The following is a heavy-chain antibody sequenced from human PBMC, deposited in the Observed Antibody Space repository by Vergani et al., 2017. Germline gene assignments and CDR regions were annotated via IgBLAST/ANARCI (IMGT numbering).Heavy chain of an antibody. CDR3: ATKSCGTPGCQIGYFRE. V-gene: IGHV3-30*03. J-gene: IGHJ1*01. Sequence: QVHLVESGGGVVQPGRSLRLSCVVSGFTSSYYGMHWVRQAPGKGLERVAVLSYDGTQKYYADSVKGRFTISRDNSKSTLYLQMNSLRTEDTAVYYCATKSCGTPGCQIGYFREWGQGTLVTVSS. CDR2: LSYDGTQK. CDR1: GFTSSYYG. D-gene: IGHD1-1*01.